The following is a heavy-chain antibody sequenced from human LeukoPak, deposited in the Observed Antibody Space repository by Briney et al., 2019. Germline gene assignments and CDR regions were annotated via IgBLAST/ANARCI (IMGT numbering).Heavy chain of an antibody. CDR1: GFTFSSYG. CDR3: AKPTRGSGSFLIDY. D-gene: IGHD1-26*01. CDR2: IRYDESKT. V-gene: IGHV3-30*02. J-gene: IGHJ4*02. Sequence: GGSLRLSCAASGFTFSSYGMHWVRQAPAKGLEWVAFIRYDESKTFYGDSVKGRFTVSRDNSKNTLYLQMNSLRAEDTAVYYCAKPTRGSGSFLIDYWGQGTLVTVSS.